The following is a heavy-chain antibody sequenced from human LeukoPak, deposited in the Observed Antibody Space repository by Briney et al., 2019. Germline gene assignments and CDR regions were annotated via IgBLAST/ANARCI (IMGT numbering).Heavy chain of an antibody. CDR2: VNPSTGHT. J-gene: IGHJ4*02. CDR1: VYTFTNYY. V-gene: IGHV1-46*01. CDR3: AKDEDLRHGDYSYFDY. D-gene: IGHD4-17*01. Sequence: ASVMVSCKASVYTFTNYYMHWVRQAPGQGLEWMGIVNPSTGHTNYAQKFQGRVTMTRDTSTTTVYMDLSSLRSEDTAVYYCAKDEDLRHGDYSYFDYWGQGTLVTVSS.